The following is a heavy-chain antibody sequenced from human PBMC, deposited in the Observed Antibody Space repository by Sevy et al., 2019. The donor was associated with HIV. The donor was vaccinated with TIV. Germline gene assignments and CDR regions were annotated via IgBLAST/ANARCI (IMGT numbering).Heavy chain of an antibody. Sequence: GGLRLSCAASGFTFSNVWMSWVRQAPGKGLQWVAHFKSKTDGGTTDYAAPVRGRFTISRDDSKNTLSLQMNSLKTEDTAVYYCTTGGSLFQHWGQGTLVTVSS. D-gene: IGHD3-16*01. V-gene: IGHV3-15*01. CDR3: TTGGSLFQH. CDR1: GFTFSNVW. J-gene: IGHJ1*01. CDR2: FKSKTDGGTT.